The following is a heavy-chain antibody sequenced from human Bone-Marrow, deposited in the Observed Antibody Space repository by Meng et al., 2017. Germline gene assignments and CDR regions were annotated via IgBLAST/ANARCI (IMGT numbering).Heavy chain of an antibody. D-gene: IGHD1/OR15-1a*01. CDR1: GYSFTSYY. J-gene: IGHJ6*02. Sequence: ASVKVSCKASGYSFTSYYMHWGRQAPGQGLEWLGVINPAYGTTGYAQKFQGRVTLTTDSSTSTVYMELSRLRSDDTAVYYCARGRTITTMPSYFYYGMDVGGQGTTVTVSS. CDR2: INPAYGTT. CDR3: ARGRTITTMPSYFYYGMDV. V-gene: IGHV1-46*01.